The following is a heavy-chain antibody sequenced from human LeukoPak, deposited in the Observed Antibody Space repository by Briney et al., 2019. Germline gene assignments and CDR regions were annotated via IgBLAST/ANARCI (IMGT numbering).Heavy chain of an antibody. CDR2: ISGSGGST. CDR3: ARDSGVTYYFDY. Sequence: GGSLRLSCAASGFTFSSYAMSWVRQAPGKGLEWVSAISGSGGSTYYADSVKGRFTISRDNSKNTLYLQMNSLRAEDTAVYYCARDSGVTYYFDYWGQGTLVTVSS. D-gene: IGHD5-18*01. CDR1: GFTFSSYA. J-gene: IGHJ4*02. V-gene: IGHV3-23*01.